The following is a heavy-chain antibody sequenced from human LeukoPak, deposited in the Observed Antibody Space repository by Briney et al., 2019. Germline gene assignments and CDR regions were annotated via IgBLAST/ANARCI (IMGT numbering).Heavy chain of an antibody. V-gene: IGHV4-34*01. J-gene: IGHJ5*02. Sequence: PSETLSLTCAVYGGSFSGYYWSWIRQPPGKGLEWIGEINHSGSTNYNPSLKCRVTISVDTSKNQFPLKLSSVTAADTAVYYCARGQGIVVVPAANWFDPWGQGTLVTVSS. D-gene: IGHD2-2*01. CDR1: GGSFSGYY. CDR3: ARGQGIVVVPAANWFDP. CDR2: INHSGST.